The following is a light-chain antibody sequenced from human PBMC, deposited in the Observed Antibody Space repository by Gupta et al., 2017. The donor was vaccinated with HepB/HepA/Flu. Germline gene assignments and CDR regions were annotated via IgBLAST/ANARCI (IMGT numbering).Light chain of an antibody. J-gene: IGKJ5*01. CDR2: DIS. Sequence: VLTQSPDTLPLSPGERAPLSCRASQSVSTYLAGYQQKPGQTPRLLIYDISHRATGIPARFSGSGCGTDFTLTISGREPEDVAVYYCQQHGNWPPITFGQGTQLQIK. V-gene: IGKV3-11*01. CDR1: QSVSTY. CDR3: QQHGNWPPIT.